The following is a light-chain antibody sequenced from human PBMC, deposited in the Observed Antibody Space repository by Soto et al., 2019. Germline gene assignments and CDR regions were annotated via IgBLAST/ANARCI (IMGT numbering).Light chain of an antibody. CDR1: QSFSSSY. J-gene: IGKJ5*01. Sequence: DIVLTQSPGTLSLSPGERATLSCRASQSFSSSYLAWYQQKPGRAPRLLIYGTSFRATGIPDRFSGSESGTDFTLTISRLEPEDFAVYYCQQYVSSPITFGQGTRLEIK. CDR3: QQYVSSPIT. V-gene: IGKV3-20*01. CDR2: GTS.